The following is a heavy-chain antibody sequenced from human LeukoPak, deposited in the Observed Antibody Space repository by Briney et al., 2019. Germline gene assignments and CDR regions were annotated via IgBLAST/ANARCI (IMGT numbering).Heavy chain of an antibody. D-gene: IGHD1-26*01. Sequence: GGSLRLSCAASGFTFSSYEMNWVRQAPGKGLEWVSYISSSGSLIFYADSVKGRFTISRDNAQQSLYLQMNSPRDEDTAVYYCARESSGSYLVSDSWGQGTLVTVSS. V-gene: IGHV3-48*03. CDR3: ARESSGSYLVSDS. CDR2: ISSSGSLI. J-gene: IGHJ4*02. CDR1: GFTFSSYE.